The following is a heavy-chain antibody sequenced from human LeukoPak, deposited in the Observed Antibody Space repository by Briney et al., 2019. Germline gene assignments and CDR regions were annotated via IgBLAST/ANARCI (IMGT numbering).Heavy chain of an antibody. CDR1: GDTFTTHD. D-gene: IGHD7-27*01. CDR2: MSPNSGDT. V-gene: IGHV1-8*01. J-gene: IGHJ4*02. CDR3: VRTPPNWGFDY. Sequence: EASVRVSCKASGDTFTTHDINCVRQATGQGLEWLGWMSPNSGDTGYAQKFQGRVTMTSDSSISTAYMELSSLRSEDTAIYYCVRTPPNWGFDYWGQGTLVTVSS.